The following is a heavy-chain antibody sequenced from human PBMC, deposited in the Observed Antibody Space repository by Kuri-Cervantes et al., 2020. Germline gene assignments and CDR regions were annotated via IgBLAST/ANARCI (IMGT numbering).Heavy chain of an antibody. CDR2: IGTAGDT. J-gene: IGHJ4*02. V-gene: IGHV3-13*01. CDR1: GFTFSSYD. D-gene: IGHD6-19*01. CDR3: AKEGSGWLDFDY. Sequence: GGSLRLSCAASGFTFSSYDMHWVRQATGKGLEWVSAIGTAGDTYYPGSVKGRFTISRDNSKNSLYLQMNSLRAEDTALYYCAKEGSGWLDFDYWGQGTLVTVSS.